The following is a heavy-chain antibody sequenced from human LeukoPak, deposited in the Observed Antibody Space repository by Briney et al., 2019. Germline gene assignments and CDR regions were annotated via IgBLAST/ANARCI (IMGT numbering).Heavy chain of an antibody. CDR3: ARLGSYHDF. CDR2: IHSSGGS. J-gene: IGHJ4*02. D-gene: IGHD1-26*01. CDR1: GASISNYY. V-gene: IGHV4-4*09. Sequence: SETLSLTCTVSGASISNYYWSWIRQTPEKGLEWMGHIHSSGGSSYYPSLKSRLTLSIDTSRNQLSLKLPSVTAANTAVYFCARLGSYHDFWGQGALVTVSS.